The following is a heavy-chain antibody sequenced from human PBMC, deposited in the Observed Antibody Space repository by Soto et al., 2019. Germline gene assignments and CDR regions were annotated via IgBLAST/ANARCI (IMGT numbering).Heavy chain of an antibody. Sequence: PCGSIRDSWEVAGVKFSSHWGHWVRQDPEKGQEWAPRITSEGRSTSYADSGKGRFTISRDNANNTLYLQMNSLRAEVTAVYYWARAHVDKYYFFWGGYCSQYFYYGLAVLRKGTTVTGSS. CDR3: ARAHVDKYYFFWGGYCSQYFYYGLAV. D-gene: IGHD3-3*01. J-gene: IGHJ6*04. CDR1: GVKFSSHW. CDR2: ITSEGRST. V-gene: IGHV3-74*01.